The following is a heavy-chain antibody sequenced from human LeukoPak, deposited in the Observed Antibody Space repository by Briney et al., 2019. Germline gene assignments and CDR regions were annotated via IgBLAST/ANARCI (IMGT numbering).Heavy chain of an antibody. CDR1: GGSFSGYY. CDR3: ARVGSGRCFGRPYYYYYMDV. V-gene: IGHV4-34*01. D-gene: IGHD3-10*01. Sequence: SETLSLTCAVYGGSFSGYYWSWIREPPGKGLEWIGEINHSGSTNYNPSLKSRVTISVDTSKNQFSLKLSSVTAADTAVYYCARVGSGRCFGRPYYYYYMDVWGKGTTVTVSS. CDR2: INHSGST. J-gene: IGHJ6*03.